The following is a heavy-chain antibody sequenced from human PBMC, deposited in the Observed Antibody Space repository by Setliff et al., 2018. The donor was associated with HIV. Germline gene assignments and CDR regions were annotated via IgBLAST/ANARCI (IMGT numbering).Heavy chain of an antibody. CDR2: IKQDGSET. Sequence: GGSLRLSCAASGFTFSSYWMSWVRQAPGKGLEWVANIKQDGSETYYVDSVKGRFTASRDNAKNTLYLQMNSLRVEDTAIYYCATRIYVSGSYSRSYYFDYWGQGTLVTVSS. CDR3: ATRIYVSGSYSRSYYFDY. V-gene: IGHV3-7*01. D-gene: IGHD3-10*01. CDR1: GFTFSSYW. J-gene: IGHJ4*02.